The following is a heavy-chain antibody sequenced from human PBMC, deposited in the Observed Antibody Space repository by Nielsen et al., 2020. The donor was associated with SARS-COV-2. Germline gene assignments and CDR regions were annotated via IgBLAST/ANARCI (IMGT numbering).Heavy chain of an antibody. CDR2: IWYDGSNK. V-gene: IGHV3-33*01. Sequence: GGSLRLSCAASGFTFSSCGMHWVRQAPGKGLEWVAVIWYDGSNKYYADSVKGRFTISRDNSKNTLYLQMNSLRAEDTAVYYCARDLAAGGGFDYWGQGTLVTVSS. J-gene: IGHJ4*02. CDR3: ARDLAAGGGFDY. D-gene: IGHD6-13*01. CDR1: GFTFSSCG.